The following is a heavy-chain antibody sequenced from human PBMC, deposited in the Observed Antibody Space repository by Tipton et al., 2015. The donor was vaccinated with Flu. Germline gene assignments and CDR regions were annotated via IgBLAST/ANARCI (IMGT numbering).Heavy chain of an antibody. CDR1: GGSISSGSYY. CDR3: ARRDYSNYVSEPKNWFDP. Sequence: TLSLTCTISGGSISSGSYYWSWIRRPPGKGLEWIGSISQSGTTYYKPSLKSRISISVDTSKNHFSLNLKSVTAADTALYYCARRDYSNYVSEPKNWFDPWGQGTLVTVSS. D-gene: IGHD4-11*01. V-gene: IGHV4-39*02. CDR2: ISQSGTT. J-gene: IGHJ5*02.